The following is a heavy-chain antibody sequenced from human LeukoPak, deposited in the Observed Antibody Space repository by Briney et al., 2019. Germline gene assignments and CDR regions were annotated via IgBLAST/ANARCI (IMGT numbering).Heavy chain of an antibody. V-gene: IGHV4-61*02. CDR3: ARLWGGYVGY. CDR1: GGSISSGSYY. D-gene: IGHD5-12*01. CDR2: IYTSGST. Sequence: SQTLCPTCTVSGGSISSGSYYWSWIRQPAGKGLEWIGRIYTSGSTNYNPSLKSRVTISVDTSKNQFSLKLSSVTAADTAVYYCARLWGGYVGYWGQGTLVTVSS. J-gene: IGHJ4*02.